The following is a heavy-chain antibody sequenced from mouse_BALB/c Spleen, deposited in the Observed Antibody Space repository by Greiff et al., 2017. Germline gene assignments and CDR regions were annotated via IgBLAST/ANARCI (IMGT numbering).Heavy chain of an antibody. D-gene: IGHD2-4*01. CDR3: ARRYDYDSYYAMDY. V-gene: IGHV5-9-3*01. Sequence: EVNLVESGGGLVKPGGSLKLSCAASGFTFSSYAMSWVRQTPEKRLEWVATISSGGSYTYYPDSVKGRFTISRDNAKNTLYLQMSSLRSEDTAMYYCARRYDYDSYYAMDYWGQGTSVTVSS. CDR2: ISSGGSYT. J-gene: IGHJ4*01. CDR1: GFTFSSYA.